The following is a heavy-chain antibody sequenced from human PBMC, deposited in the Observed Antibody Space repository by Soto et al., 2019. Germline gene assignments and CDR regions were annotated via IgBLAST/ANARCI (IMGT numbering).Heavy chain of an antibody. Sequence: QVQLVQSGPEVKKPEASVKVSCKTSVYTFTSSGISWVRQAPGQGPESMCWISGHNGVTNFARNFQDRVTLTIDSSTTTAYMEVRSLSFADTAIYYCARDQGGSGIFTAWGQGTLVTVSS. D-gene: IGHD2-15*01. CDR2: ISGHNGVT. CDR3: ARDQGGSGIFTA. J-gene: IGHJ5*02. V-gene: IGHV1-18*04. CDR1: VYTFTSSG.